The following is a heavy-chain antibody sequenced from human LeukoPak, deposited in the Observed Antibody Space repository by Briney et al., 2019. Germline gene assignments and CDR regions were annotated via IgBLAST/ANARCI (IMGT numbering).Heavy chain of an antibody. CDR3: ARRQYYYDSSGYWYFDY. CDR2: IYPGDSDT. D-gene: IGHD3-22*01. Sequence: GESLKISCKGSGYRFTSYWIGWVRQMPGKGLEWMGIIYPGDSDTRYSPSFQGQVTISADKSISTAYLQWSSLKASDTAMYYCARRQYYYDSSGYWYFDYWGQGTLVTVSS. V-gene: IGHV5-51*01. J-gene: IGHJ4*02. CDR1: GYRFTSYW.